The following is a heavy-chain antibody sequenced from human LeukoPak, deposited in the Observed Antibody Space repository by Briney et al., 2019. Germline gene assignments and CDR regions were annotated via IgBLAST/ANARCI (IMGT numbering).Heavy chain of an antibody. D-gene: IGHD2-15*01. CDR1: GYSFSNYW. V-gene: IGHV5-51*01. CDR3: ARQRLKGIEDY. Sequence: GDSLQISCKGSGYSFSNYWIGWVRPMPGKGLEWMGIIYPGDSDTRYSPSFQGQDTISADKSISTAYLQWSSLKASDTAMYYCARQRLKGIEDYWGQGTLVTVSS. J-gene: IGHJ4*02. CDR2: IYPGDSDT.